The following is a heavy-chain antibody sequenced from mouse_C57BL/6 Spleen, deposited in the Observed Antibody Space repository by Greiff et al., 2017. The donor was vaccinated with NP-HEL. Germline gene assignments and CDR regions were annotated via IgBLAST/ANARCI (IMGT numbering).Heavy chain of an antibody. D-gene: IGHD2-5*01. CDR3: AGYSNYSAMAY. CDR1: GFTFSDYG. J-gene: IGHJ4*01. CDR2: ISSGSSTI. Sequence: DVQLVESGGGLVKPGGSLKLSCAASGFTFSDYGMHWVRQAPEKGLEWVAYISSGSSTIYYADTVKGRFTISRDNAKNTLFLQMTRLRSEDTAMYYCAGYSNYSAMAYWGQGTSVTVSS. V-gene: IGHV5-17*01.